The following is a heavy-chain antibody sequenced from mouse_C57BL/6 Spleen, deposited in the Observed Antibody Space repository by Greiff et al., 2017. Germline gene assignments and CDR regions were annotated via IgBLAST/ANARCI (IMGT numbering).Heavy chain of an antibody. J-gene: IGHJ4*01. CDR1: GYAFSSYW. V-gene: IGHV1-80*01. Sequence: VQLQQPGAELVKPGASVKISCKASGYAFSSYWMNWVKQRPGKGLEWIGQIYPGDGDTNYNGKFKGKATLTADKSSSTAYMQLSSLTSEDSAVYFCARSTSNRYAMDYWGQGTSVTVSS. D-gene: IGHD2-5*01. CDR3: ARSTSNRYAMDY. CDR2: IYPGDGDT.